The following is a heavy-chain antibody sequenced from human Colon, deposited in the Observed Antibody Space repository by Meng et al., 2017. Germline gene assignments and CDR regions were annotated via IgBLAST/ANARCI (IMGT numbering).Heavy chain of an antibody. D-gene: IGHD4-17*01. CDR2: IYTSGNT. CDR1: GGSISSYY. J-gene: IGHJ4*02. Sequence: QVQLQESGPGLGKPSETLSLICTVSGGSISSYYWSWIRQPAGKGLEWIGRIYTSGNTNYNPSLESRVTMSVDTSKNQFSLKLSSVTAADTAVYYCARYGDYYFDFWGQGTLVTVSS. V-gene: IGHV4-4*07. CDR3: ARYGDYYFDF.